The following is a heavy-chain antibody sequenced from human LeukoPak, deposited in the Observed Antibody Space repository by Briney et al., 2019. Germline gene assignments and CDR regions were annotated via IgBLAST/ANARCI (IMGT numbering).Heavy chain of an antibody. D-gene: IGHD3-16*01. J-gene: IGHJ6*02. Sequence: ASVKVSCKASGYSFSMYGISWVRQAPGQGLEWMGWISAYNGKTNYAQKLQRRVTMPRDTSTSTVYMELSSLRSEHTAVYYCARAFVSYYYGVMDVWGQGTTVTVSS. V-gene: IGHV1-18*01. CDR3: ARAFVSYYYGVMDV. CDR1: GYSFSMYG. CDR2: ISAYNGKT.